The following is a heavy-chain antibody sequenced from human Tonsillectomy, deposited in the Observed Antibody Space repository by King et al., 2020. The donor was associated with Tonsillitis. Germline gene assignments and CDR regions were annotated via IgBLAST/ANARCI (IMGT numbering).Heavy chain of an antibody. J-gene: IGHJ6*03. CDR2: ISSTSSYI. CDR3: ARLKGGYCSSTGCYGTRGNYYYMDV. V-gene: IGHV3-11*05. CDR1: GFTFIDYY. D-gene: IGHD2-2*01. Sequence: VQLVESGGGLVKPGGSLRLSCAASGFTFIDYYMSWIRQAPGKGLEWVSYISSTSSYINYSDSVKRRFTISRDNAKNSLYLHMNSLRADDTAVYYCARLKGGYCSSTGCYGTRGNYYYMDVWGKGTTVTVSS.